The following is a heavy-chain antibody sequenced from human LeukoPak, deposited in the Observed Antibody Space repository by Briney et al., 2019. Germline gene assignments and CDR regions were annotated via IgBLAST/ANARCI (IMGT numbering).Heavy chain of an antibody. J-gene: IGHJ5*02. D-gene: IGHD3-22*01. V-gene: IGHV3-23*01. CDR3: AKVDYYDSSGNYRNWFDP. CDR2: ISGSGGST. CDR1: GFTFSSYA. Sequence: PGGSLRLSCAASGFTFSSYAMSWVRQAPGKGLERVSAISGSGGSTYYADSVKGRFTISRDNSKNTLYLQMNSLRAEDTAVYYCAKVDYYDSSGNYRNWFDPWGQGTLVTVSS.